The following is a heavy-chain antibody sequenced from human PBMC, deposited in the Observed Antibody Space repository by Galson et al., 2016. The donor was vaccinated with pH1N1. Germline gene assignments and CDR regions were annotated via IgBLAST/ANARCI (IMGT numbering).Heavy chain of an antibody. CDR3: VRELRGGTFDV. CDR2: INPNSGDT. Sequence: SVKVSCKESGYTFSTHNMHWVRQAPGQGLEWMGIINPNSGDTNYAKKFQGRVTMTRDTSISAAYMELTRLTSDDTAVYYCVRELRGGTFDVWGQGTMVTVSS. J-gene: IGHJ3*01. CDR1: GYTFSTHN. D-gene: IGHD3-16*01. V-gene: IGHV1-2*02.